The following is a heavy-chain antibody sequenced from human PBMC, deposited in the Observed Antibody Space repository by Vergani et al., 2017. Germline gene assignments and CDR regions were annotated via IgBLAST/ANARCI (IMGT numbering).Heavy chain of an antibody. J-gene: IGHJ6*03. CDR3: ARDTYYDLWSGYGNYYMDV. V-gene: IGHV4-59*01. D-gene: IGHD3-3*01. CDR1: GGSISSYY. Sequence: QVQLQESGPGLVKPSETLSLTCTVSGGSISSYYWSWIRQPPGKGLEWIGYIYYSGSTNYNPSLKSRVTISVDTSKNQFSLKLSSVTAADTAVYYCARDTYYDLWSGYGNYYMDVWGKGTTVTVSS. CDR2: IYYSGST.